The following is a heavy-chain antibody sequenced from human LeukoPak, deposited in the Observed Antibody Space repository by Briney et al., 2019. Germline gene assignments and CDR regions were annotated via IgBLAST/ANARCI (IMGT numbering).Heavy chain of an antibody. CDR2: IKSKTDGGTT. CDR1: GFTFSSHW. CDR3: TTGLVDVAHPDY. D-gene: IGHD2-21*01. J-gene: IGHJ4*02. Sequence: PGGSLRLSCAAFGFTFSSHWMNWVRQAPGKGLEWVGRIKSKTDGGTTDYAAPVKGRFTTSRDDSKNTLYLQMNSLKTEDTAVYYCTTGLVDVAHPDYWGQGTLVTVSS. V-gene: IGHV3-15*01.